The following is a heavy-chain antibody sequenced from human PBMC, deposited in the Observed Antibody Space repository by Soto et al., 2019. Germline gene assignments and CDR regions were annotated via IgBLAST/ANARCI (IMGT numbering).Heavy chain of an antibody. J-gene: IGHJ4*02. Sequence: QVQLQESGPGLVKPSGTLSLTCAVSGGSISSNDCWSWVRQPPVKGLEWIGEIYHSGRTQYNPSLKRRVTRSVDKSKNQVSRQLNSVTAAGTAMDYCARPSGWKQYYLGLGTLVTVSS. D-gene: IGHD1-1*01. CDR3: ARPSGWKQYY. CDR2: IYHSGRT. CDR1: GGSISSNDC. V-gene: IGHV4-4*02.